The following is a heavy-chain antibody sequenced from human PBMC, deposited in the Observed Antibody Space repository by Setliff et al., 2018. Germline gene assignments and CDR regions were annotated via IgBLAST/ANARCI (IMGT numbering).Heavy chain of an antibody. CDR2: IYYSGST. CDR3: ARRTEYYNFWSGYYDY. CDR1: GVSISTSNW. V-gene: IGHV4-4*02. D-gene: IGHD3-3*01. Sequence: SETLSLTCAVSGVSISTSNWWSWVRQPPGKGLEWIGSIYYSGSTYYNPSLKSRVTISVDTSKNQFSLKLSSVTAADTAVYYCARRTEYYNFWSGYYDYWGQGTLVTVSS. J-gene: IGHJ4*02.